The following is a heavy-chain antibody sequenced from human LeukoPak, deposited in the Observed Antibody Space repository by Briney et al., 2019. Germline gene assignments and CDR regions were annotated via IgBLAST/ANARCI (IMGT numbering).Heavy chain of an antibody. Sequence: GGSLRLSCAASGFTVSSNYMSWVRQAPGKGLEWVSIIYSGGSTFYADSVKGRFTISRDNSKNTLYLQMNSLRAEDTAVYYCAKGGSYLSAFDIWGQGTMVTVSS. CDR3: AKGGSYLSAFDI. CDR2: IYSGGST. V-gene: IGHV3-53*01. CDR1: GFTVSSNY. J-gene: IGHJ3*02. D-gene: IGHD1-26*01.